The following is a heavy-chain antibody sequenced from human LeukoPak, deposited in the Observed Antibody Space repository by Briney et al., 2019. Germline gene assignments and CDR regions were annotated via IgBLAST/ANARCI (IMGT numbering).Heavy chain of an antibody. V-gene: IGHV3-23*01. Sequence: PGGSLRLSCAASGFTFSSYAMSWVRQAPGKGLEWVSASVSAGSTYHADSVKGRFTISRDNSKNTLYLQMNSLRAEDTAVYYCATGSVRYSASWYSQEGDYWGQGTLVTVSS. CDR2: SVSAGST. J-gene: IGHJ4*02. D-gene: IGHD6-13*01. CDR1: GFTFSSYA. CDR3: ATGSVRYSASWYSQEGDY.